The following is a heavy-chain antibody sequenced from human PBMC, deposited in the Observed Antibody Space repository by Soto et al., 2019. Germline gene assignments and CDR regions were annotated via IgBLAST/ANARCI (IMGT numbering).Heavy chain of an antibody. CDR3: AKDSEGFSLSWPLDY. J-gene: IGHJ4*02. Sequence: EVQLLESGGGLVQPGGSLRLYCAVSGFTFSSYAMSWVRQAPGKGLKWVSIISGDGSSTYYAESVKGRFTISRDNSQNTLYLQMNSLRAEDTAVYFCAKDSEGFSLSWPLDYWGQGTLVTVSS. V-gene: IGHV3-23*01. CDR2: ISGDGSST. D-gene: IGHD1-26*01. CDR1: GFTFSSYA.